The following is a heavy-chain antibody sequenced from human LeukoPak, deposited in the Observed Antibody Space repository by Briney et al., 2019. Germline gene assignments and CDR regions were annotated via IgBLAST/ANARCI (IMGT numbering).Heavy chain of an antibody. J-gene: IGHJ5*02. D-gene: IGHD1-26*01. CDR2: ISYEGSYI. CDR1: GFPFRSYG. CDR3: AKHLPGSQWEPLDL. V-gene: IGHV3-30*18. Sequence: GSLRLSCAASGFPFRSYGMHWVRQAPGKGLEWVAYISYEGSYIHYADTVKGRFTISRDNSGNTLYLQMNSLRPEDTALYYCAKHLPGSQWEPLDLWGQGTLVTVSS.